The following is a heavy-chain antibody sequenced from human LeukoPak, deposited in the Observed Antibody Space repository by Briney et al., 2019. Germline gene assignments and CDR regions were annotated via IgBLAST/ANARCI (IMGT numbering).Heavy chain of an antibody. CDR2: MNPNRGNT. D-gene: IGHD1-26*01. J-gene: IGHJ4*02. CDR3: ARDSSSGSYYPFDY. V-gene: IGHV1-8*01. Sequence: GASVKVSCKASGYIFTNYDINWVRQATGQGLEWVGWMNPNRGNTGYAQKFQGRVTMTRNTSISTAYMELSSLRSEDTAIYYCARDSSSGSYYPFDYWGQGTLVTASS. CDR1: GYIFTNYD.